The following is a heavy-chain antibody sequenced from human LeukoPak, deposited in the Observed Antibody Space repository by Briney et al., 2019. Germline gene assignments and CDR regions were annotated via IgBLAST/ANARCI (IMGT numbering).Heavy chain of an antibody. CDR1: GYSISSGCY. Sequence: PSETLSLTCAVSGYSISSGCYWGWIRQPPGKGLEWFGSSYHSGSTYNNPSLKSRVTISVDTSKNQCSLKLSSVTAADTAVYYCARARGSSTAYDAFDIWGQGTMVTVSS. J-gene: IGHJ3*02. CDR3: ARARGSSTAYDAFDI. V-gene: IGHV4-38-2*01. D-gene: IGHD1-26*01. CDR2: SYHSGST.